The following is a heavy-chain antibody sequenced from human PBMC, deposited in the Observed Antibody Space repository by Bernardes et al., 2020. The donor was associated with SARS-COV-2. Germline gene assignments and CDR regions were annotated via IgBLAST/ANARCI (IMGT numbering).Heavy chain of an antibody. CDR2: INHSGST. J-gene: IGHJ4*02. Sequence: SETLSLTCAVYGGSFSGYYWSWIRQPPGKGLEWIGEINHSGSTNYNPSLKSRVTISVDTSKNQFSLKLSSVTAADTAVYYCARWEEYYYDSSGYYDYLGQGTLGSVSS. CDR3: ARWEEYYYDSSGYYDY. D-gene: IGHD3-22*01. V-gene: IGHV4-34*01. CDR1: GGSFSGYY.